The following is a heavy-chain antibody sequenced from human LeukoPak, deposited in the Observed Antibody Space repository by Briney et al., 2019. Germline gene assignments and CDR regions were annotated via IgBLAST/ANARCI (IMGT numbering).Heavy chain of an antibody. CDR2: MNPNSGNT. J-gene: IGHJ6*03. CDR3: ARTRWRWQRLTHYYYMDV. D-gene: IGHD5-12*01. V-gene: IGHV1-8*01. CDR1: GYTFTSYD. Sequence: GASVKVSCKASGYTFTSYDINWVRQATGQGLEWMGWMNPNSGNTGYAQKFQGRVTMTRNTSISTAYMELSSLRSEDTAVYYCARTRWRWQRLTHYYYMDVGGKGATVTVSS.